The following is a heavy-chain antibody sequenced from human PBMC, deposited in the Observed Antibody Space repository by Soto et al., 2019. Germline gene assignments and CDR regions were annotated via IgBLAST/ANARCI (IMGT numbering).Heavy chain of an antibody. CDR2: ISYDGSNK. CDR3: AKETYSSWHTFWFDP. Sequence: GGSLRLSCAASGFTFSSYGMHWVRQAPGKGLEWVAVISYDGSNKYYADSVKGRFTISRDNSKNTLYLQMNSLRAEDTAVYYCAKETYSSWHTFWFDPWGQGTLVTVSS. J-gene: IGHJ5*02. D-gene: IGHD6-19*01. V-gene: IGHV3-30*18. CDR1: GFTFSSYG.